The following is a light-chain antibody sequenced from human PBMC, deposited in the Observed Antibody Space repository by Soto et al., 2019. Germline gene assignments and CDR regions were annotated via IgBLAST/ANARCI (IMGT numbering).Light chain of an antibody. CDR3: QQSYSTPMYT. CDR2: SAS. CDR1: QSISSY. J-gene: IGKJ2*01. Sequence: DIQMTQSPSSLSASVGDRVTITCRASQSISSYLNWYQQKPWKAPKSLIYSASRLQSGVPSSFSGSGSGPDFTLTISSLQHEDFATYSCQQSYSTPMYTFGQGTKLEIK. V-gene: IGKV1-39*01.